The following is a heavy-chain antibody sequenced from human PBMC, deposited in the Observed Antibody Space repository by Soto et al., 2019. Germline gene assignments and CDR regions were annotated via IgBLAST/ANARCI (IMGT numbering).Heavy chain of an antibody. CDR2: ISYDGSNK. CDR1: GFTFSSYG. D-gene: IGHD2-15*01. V-gene: IGHV3-30*18. J-gene: IGHJ6*04. Sequence: VQLVESGGGLVQPGGSLRLSCAASGFTFSSYGIHWVRQAPGKGLEWVAVISYDGSNKYYADSVKGRFTISRDNSKNTLYLQMNRLRTEDAAMYYCAKDRYCSGGTCLNLYGMDVGGEGTTVTVSS. CDR3: AKDRYCSGGTCLNLYGMDV.